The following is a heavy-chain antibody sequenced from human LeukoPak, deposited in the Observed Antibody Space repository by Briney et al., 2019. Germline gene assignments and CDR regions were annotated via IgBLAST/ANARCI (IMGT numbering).Heavy chain of an antibody. V-gene: IGHV4-59*01. CDR1: GGSISSYY. J-gene: IGHJ4*02. CDR2: IYYSGST. D-gene: IGHD2-15*01. Sequence: SETLSLTCTVSGGSISSYYWSWIRQPPGKGLEWIGYIYYSGSTNYNASLTNRLTISVDTSKNQFSLKLSSVPAADTAVYYCAREVGYCSGGSCYSYFDYWGQGTLVTVSS. CDR3: AREVGYCSGGSCYSYFDY.